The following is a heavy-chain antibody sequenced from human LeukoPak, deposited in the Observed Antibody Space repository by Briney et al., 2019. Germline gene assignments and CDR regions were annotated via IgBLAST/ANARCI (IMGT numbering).Heavy chain of an antibody. CDR2: IYSSGST. CDR1: GGSISSYY. J-gene: IGHJ5*02. V-gene: IGHV4-59*01. CDR3: ARENSGYCSGDKCTNWFDP. Sequence: PSETLSLTCSVSGGSISSYYWSWIRQPPGKGLEWIGYIYSSGSTKYNPSLKSRVTISVDTSKSQISLKLSSVTAADMAVYYCARENSGYCSGDKCTNWFDPWGQGSLVTVSS. D-gene: IGHD2-15*01.